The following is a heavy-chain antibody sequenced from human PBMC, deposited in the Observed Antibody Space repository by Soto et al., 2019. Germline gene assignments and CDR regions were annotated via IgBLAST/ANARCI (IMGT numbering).Heavy chain of an antibody. CDR3: AKDQGSSWYSSYYYYYGMDV. V-gene: IGHV3-30*18. J-gene: IGHJ6*02. Sequence: GSLRLSCAASGFTFSSYVMHWVRQAPGKGLEWVAVISSDGNNKRYADSVKDRFTISRDNSKNTLYLQMYSLRAEDTAVYYCAKDQGSSWYSSYYYYYGMDVWGQGTTVTVSS. CDR2: ISSDGNNK. D-gene: IGHD6-13*01. CDR1: GFTFSSYV.